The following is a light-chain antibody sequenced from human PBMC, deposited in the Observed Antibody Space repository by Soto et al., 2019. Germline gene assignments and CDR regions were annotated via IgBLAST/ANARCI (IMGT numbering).Light chain of an antibody. CDR2: DNN. CDR3: GTWDSSLSAFV. J-gene: IGLJ1*01. Sequence: QSVLTQPPSVSADPGQKVTISCSGSNSNIGNNYVSWYQQLPGTAPKFLIYDNNKRPSGIPDRFTGSKSGTSATLGITGLQTGDEADYYCGTWDSSLSAFVFGTGTKLTVL. CDR1: NSNIGNNY. V-gene: IGLV1-51*01.